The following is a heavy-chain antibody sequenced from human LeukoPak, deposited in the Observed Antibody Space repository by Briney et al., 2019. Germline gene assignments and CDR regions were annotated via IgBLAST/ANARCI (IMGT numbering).Heavy chain of an antibody. J-gene: IGHJ4*02. Sequence: SETLSLTCTVSGGSISSSSYYWGWIRQPPGKGLEWIGSIYYSGSTYYNPSLKSRVTISVDTSKNQFSLKLSSVTAADTAVYYCARLHVWYLDYWGQGTLVTVSS. CDR2: IYYSGST. CDR3: ARLHVWYLDY. CDR1: GGSISSSSYY. V-gene: IGHV4-39*01.